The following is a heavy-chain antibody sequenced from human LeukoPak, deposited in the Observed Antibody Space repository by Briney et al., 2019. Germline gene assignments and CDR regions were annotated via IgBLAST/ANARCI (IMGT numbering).Heavy chain of an antibody. Sequence: SETLSLTCAAYGGSFSGYYWSWLRQPPGKGLEWIGEINHSGSTNYNPSLKSRVTISVDTSKNQFSLKLSSVTAADTAVYYCARMVRGVYFDYWGQGTLVTVSS. CDR3: ARMVRGVYFDY. V-gene: IGHV4-34*01. CDR2: INHSGST. J-gene: IGHJ4*02. CDR1: GGSFSGYY. D-gene: IGHD3-10*01.